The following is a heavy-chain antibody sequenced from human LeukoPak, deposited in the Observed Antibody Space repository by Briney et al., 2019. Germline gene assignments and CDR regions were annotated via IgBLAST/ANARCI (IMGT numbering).Heavy chain of an antibody. V-gene: IGHV3-23*01. CDR3: AKDYAAAGIFDY. Sequence: GGSLRLSCAASGFTFSSYAMSWVRQAPGKGLEWVSAISGSGGSTYYADSVKGRFTISRDNSKNTLYLQMNSLRAEDTAVYHCAKDYAAAGIFDYWGQGTLVTVSS. CDR1: GFTFSSYA. J-gene: IGHJ4*02. CDR2: ISGSGGST. D-gene: IGHD6-13*01.